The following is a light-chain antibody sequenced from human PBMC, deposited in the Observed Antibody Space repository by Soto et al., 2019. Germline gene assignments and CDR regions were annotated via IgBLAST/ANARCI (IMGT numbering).Light chain of an antibody. CDR2: DAS. V-gene: IGKV1-5*01. CDR3: QKYYSYPYN. J-gene: IGKJ2*01. CDR1: QPISSW. Sequence: DIQMTHSPPTLSASVLYIVTITCRASQPISSWLAWYHQKPGKAPKLLIYDASNLESGVPSRFSGSGSGTDFTLTISCLQSEDFATYYCQKYYSYPYNFGQGTKVDIK.